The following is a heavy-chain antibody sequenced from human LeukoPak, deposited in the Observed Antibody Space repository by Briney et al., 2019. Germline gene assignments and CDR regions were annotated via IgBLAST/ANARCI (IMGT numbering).Heavy chain of an antibody. CDR1: GYTFTSYG. Sequence: ASVKVSCKASGYTFTSYGISWVRQAPGQGLEWMGWISAYNGNTNYAQKLQGRVTMTTDTSTSTAYMELRSLRSDDTAVYYCARLIDFWSGYYANWFDLWGQGTLVTVSS. D-gene: IGHD3-3*01. J-gene: IGHJ5*02. V-gene: IGHV1-18*01. CDR3: ARLIDFWSGYYANWFDL. CDR2: ISAYNGNT.